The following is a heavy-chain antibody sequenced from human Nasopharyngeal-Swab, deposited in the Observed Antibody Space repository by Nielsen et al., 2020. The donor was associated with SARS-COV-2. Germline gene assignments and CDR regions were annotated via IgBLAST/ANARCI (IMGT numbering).Heavy chain of an antibody. CDR3: AREPLRTHWFDP. Sequence: ASVKVSCKASGYTFTGYYMHWVRQAPGQGLEWMGRINPNSGGTNYAQKFQGRVTMTRDTSISTAYMELSRLRSDDTAVYYCAREPLRTHWFDPWGQGTLVPSPQ. V-gene: IGHV1-2*06. J-gene: IGHJ5*02. D-gene: IGHD4-17*01. CDR1: GYTFTGYY. CDR2: INPNSGGT.